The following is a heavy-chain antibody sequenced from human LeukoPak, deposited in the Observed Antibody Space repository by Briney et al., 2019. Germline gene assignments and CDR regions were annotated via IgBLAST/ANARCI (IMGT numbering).Heavy chain of an antibody. CDR3: ARVGDTSGYYQHFDY. J-gene: IGHJ4*01. Sequence: SETLSLTCSVSRYSISTDYYWGWIRQAPGKGLEWIGIINHRGSTNYNPSLKSRVTISTDTSKNQFSLKLSSVTAADTAVYYCARVGDTSGYYQHFDYWGQGTLVTVSS. D-gene: IGHD3-22*01. CDR1: RYSISTDYY. CDR2: INHRGST. V-gene: IGHV4-38-2*02.